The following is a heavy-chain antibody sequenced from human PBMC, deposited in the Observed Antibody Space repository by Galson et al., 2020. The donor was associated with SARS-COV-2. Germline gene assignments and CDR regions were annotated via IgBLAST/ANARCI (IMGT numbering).Heavy chain of an antibody. V-gene: IGHV4-34*01. D-gene: IGHD2-15*01. J-gene: IGHJ4*02. Sequence: SETLSLTCAVYGGSFSGYYWSWIRQPPGKGLEWIGEINHSGSTNCNPSLKSRVTISVDTSKNQFSLKLSSVTAADTAVYYCARGLGGYCRGGVCYSPLDYGGQGTRVTVSS. CDR1: GGSFSGYY. CDR3: ARGLGGYCRGGVCYSPLDY. CDR2: INHSGST.